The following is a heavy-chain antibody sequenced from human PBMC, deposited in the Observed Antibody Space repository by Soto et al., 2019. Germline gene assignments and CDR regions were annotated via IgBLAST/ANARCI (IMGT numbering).Heavy chain of an antibody. D-gene: IGHD3-10*01. CDR3: SRDAAYYYGSGRDFDL. Sequence: PGGSLRLSCTASGFTIGDYAMSWFRQAPGKGLDWVGFIKSNAYGGTTDYAASVKGRFIISRDDSKSIVYLQMNSLRTEDTAVYYCSRDAAYYYGSGRDFDLWGQGTMVTVSS. CDR2: IKSNAYGGTT. V-gene: IGHV3-49*03. CDR1: GFTIGDYA. J-gene: IGHJ3*01.